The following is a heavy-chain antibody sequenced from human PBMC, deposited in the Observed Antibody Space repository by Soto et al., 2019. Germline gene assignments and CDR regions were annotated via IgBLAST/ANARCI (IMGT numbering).Heavy chain of an antibody. CDR2: IYYSGST. CDR1: GGSISSYY. J-gene: IGHJ4*02. V-gene: IGHV4-59*08. Sequence: LSETLSLTCTVSGGSISSYYWSWIRQPPGKGLECIGYIYYSGSTNYNPSLKSRVTISVDTSKNQFSLKLSSVTAADTAVYYCARLGVVGTLLPDYWGQGALVTVSS. D-gene: IGHD3-3*01. CDR3: ARLGVVGTLLPDY.